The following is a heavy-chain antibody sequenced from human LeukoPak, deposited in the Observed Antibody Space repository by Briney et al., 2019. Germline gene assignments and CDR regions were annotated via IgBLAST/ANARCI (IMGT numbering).Heavy chain of an antibody. CDR2: NSGSGGST. CDR3: ARWSRSSGWYAVHYFDY. V-gene: IGHV3-23*01. Sequence: GGSLRLFCAASGFTFSSYAMSWVRQAAGKGLVWVSANSGSGGSTYYAESVKGRFTISRDNSKNTLYLQMNSLRAEDTAVYYCARWSRSSGWYAVHYFDYWGQGTLVTVSS. J-gene: IGHJ4*02. D-gene: IGHD6-13*01. CDR1: GFTFSSYA.